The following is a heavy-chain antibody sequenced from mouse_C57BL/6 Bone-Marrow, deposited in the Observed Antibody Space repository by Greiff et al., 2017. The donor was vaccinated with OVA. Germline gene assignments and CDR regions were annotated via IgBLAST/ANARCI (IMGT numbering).Heavy chain of an antibody. CDR1: GFTFSDYY. CDR3: ARRGLDY. CDR2: ISNGGGST. Sequence: EVHLVESGGGLVQPGGSLKLSCAASGFTFSDYYMYWVRQTPEKRLEWVAYISNGGGSTYYPDTVKGRFTISRDNAKNTLYLQMSRLKSEDTAMYYCARRGLDYWGQGTTLTVSS. J-gene: IGHJ2*01. V-gene: IGHV5-12*01.